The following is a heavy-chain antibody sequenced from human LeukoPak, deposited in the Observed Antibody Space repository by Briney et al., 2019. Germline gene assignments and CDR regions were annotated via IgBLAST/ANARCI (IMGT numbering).Heavy chain of an antibody. CDR3: ARVSCRTPSCYELHFDY. Sequence: GGSLRLSCAASGFTFSSYEMNWVRQAPGKGLEWVSYISSSGSTYIYYADSVRGRFTISRDNAKDSLFLQMNSLRAEDTAVYYCARVSCRTPSCYELHFDYWGQGTLVTVSS. V-gene: IGHV3-48*03. CDR1: GFTFSSYE. CDR2: ISSSGSTYI. D-gene: IGHD2-2*01. J-gene: IGHJ4*02.